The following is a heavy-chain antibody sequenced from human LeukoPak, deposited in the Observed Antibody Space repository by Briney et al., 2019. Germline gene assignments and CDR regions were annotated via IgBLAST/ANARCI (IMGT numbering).Heavy chain of an antibody. V-gene: IGHV4-39*01. Sequence: SETLSLTCTVSGGSISSSSYYWGWIRQPPGKGLEWIGSIYYSGSTYYNPSLKSRVTISVDTSKNQFSLKLSSVTAADTAVYYCARQGGGFSNDYWGQGTLVTVSS. D-gene: IGHD6-13*01. CDR1: GGSISSSSYY. J-gene: IGHJ4*02. CDR3: ARQGGGFSNDY. CDR2: IYYSGST.